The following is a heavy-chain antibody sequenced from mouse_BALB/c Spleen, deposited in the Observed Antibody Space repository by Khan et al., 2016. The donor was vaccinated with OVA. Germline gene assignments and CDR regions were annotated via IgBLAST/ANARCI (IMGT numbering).Heavy chain of an antibody. CDR1: GFSLTNYG. V-gene: IGHV2-9*02. CDR3: ARNREPDYFDY. CDR2: IWAGEST. J-gene: IGHJ2*01. Sequence: QVQLKESGPGLVAPSQSLSITCTVSGFSLTNYGVHWVRQPPGKGLEWLGVIWAGESTNYNSALMSRLTISKDNSKSQVFLKMNSLQTDDTAMYFCARNREPDYFDYWGQGTTLTVSS.